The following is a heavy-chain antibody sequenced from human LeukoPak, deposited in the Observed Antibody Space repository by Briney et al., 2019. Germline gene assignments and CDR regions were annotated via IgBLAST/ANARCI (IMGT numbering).Heavy chain of an antibody. D-gene: IGHD3-10*01. CDR1: GFTFSSYA. Sequence: GRSLRLSCAASGFTFSSYAMLWVRQAPGKGLEWVAVISYDGSNKYYADSVKGRFTISRDNSKNTLYLQMNSLRAEDTAVYYCARDMGDYYYYGMDVWGQGTTVTVSS. V-gene: IGHV3-30-3*01. CDR2: ISYDGSNK. J-gene: IGHJ6*02. CDR3: ARDMGDYYYYGMDV.